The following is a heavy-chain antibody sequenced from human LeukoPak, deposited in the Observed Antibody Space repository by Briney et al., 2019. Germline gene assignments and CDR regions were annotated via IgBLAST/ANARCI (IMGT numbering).Heavy chain of an antibody. CDR1: GFTFSNAW. CDR2: IKSKTDGGTT. CDR3: TTGNYYDSSGYYYLGLSYYYYMDV. V-gene: IGHV3-15*01. J-gene: IGHJ6*03. Sequence: GGSLRLSCAASGFTFSNAWMSWVRQAPGKGLEWVGRIKSKTDGGTTDYAAPVKGRFTISRDDSKNTLYLQMNSLKTEDTAVYYCTTGNYYDSSGYYYLGLSYYYYMDVWGKGTTVTVSS. D-gene: IGHD3-22*01.